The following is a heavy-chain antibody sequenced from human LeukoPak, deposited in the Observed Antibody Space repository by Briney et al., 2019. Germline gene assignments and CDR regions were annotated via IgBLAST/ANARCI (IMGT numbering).Heavy chain of an antibody. D-gene: IGHD3-10*01. J-gene: IGHJ6*02. CDR2: VNHSGST. Sequence: SETLSHTCAVYGGSLSGYYWNWIRQPPGKGLEWIGEVNHSGSTKYNPSLKSRVTIAVDTSKNQTSLKLSSVTAADTAVYYCARGKSYYYGSGSYKNYYYGMDVWGQGTTVTVSS. CDR1: GGSLSGYY. V-gene: IGHV4-34*01. CDR3: ARGKSYYYGSGSYKNYYYGMDV.